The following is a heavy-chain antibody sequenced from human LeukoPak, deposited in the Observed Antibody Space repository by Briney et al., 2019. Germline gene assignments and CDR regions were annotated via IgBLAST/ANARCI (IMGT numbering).Heavy chain of an antibody. Sequence: SETLSLTCTVSGGSLSTGTDYWSWIRQPAGKGLEWIGRIYTSGSTNYNPSLKSRVTISVDTSKNQFSLKLSSVTAADTAVYYCASTTTTPRGGYWGQGTLVTVSS. CDR2: IYTSGST. D-gene: IGHD1-14*01. CDR1: GGSLSTGTDY. J-gene: IGHJ4*02. CDR3: ASTTTTPRGGY. V-gene: IGHV4-61*02.